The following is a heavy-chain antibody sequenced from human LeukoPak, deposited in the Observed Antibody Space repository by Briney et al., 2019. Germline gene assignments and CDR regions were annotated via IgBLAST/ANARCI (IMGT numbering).Heavy chain of an antibody. CDR2: IYSGGST. J-gene: IGHJ4*02. V-gene: IGHV3-66*01. CDR1: GFTVSSNY. CDR3: ARFYGSGSYFDY. D-gene: IGHD3-10*01. Sequence: GGSLRLSCAASGFTVSSNYMSWVRQAPGKGLEWVSVIYSGGSTYYADTVKGRFTISRDNSKNTLYLQMNSLRAEDTAVYYCARFYGSGSYFDYWGQGTLVTVSS.